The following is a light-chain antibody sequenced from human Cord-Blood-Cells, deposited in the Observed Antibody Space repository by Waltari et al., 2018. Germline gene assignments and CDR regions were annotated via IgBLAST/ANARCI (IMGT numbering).Light chain of an antibody. J-gene: IGKJ2*01. V-gene: IGKV1-9*01. CDR1: QGISSY. Sequence: DIQLTQSPSFLSASVGDRVTITCRASQGISSYLAWYQQKPGKAPKLLVYAASTLQSGVPSRFSGSGSGTKFTPTISSLQPEDFATYYCQQLNSYPYTFGQGTKLEIK. CDR3: QQLNSYPYT. CDR2: AAS.